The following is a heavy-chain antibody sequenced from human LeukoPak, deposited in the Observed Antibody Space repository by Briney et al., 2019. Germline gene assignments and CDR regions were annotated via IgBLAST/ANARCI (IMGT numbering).Heavy chain of an antibody. J-gene: IGHJ4*02. V-gene: IGHV3-48*01. Sequence: GGSLRLSCAASGFTFSSYSMNSVRRAPGKGLEWVSYISSSSSTIYYADSVKGRFTISRDNAKNSLYLQMNSLRAEDTAVYYCAREWLKLDYWGQGTLVTVSS. CDR2: ISSSSSTI. CDR3: AREWLKLDY. CDR1: GFTFSSYS. D-gene: IGHD5-12*01.